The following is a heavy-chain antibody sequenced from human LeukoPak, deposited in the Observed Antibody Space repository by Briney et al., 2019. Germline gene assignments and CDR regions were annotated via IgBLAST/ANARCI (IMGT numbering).Heavy chain of an antibody. V-gene: IGHV3-9*01. D-gene: IGHD5-18*01. Sequence: AGGSLRLSCAASGFTFDDYAMHWVRQAPGKGLEWVSGISWNSGSIGYADSVKGRFTISRDNAKNSLYLQMNSLRAEDTALYYCAKGLGYSYGYPFDYWGQGTLVTVSS. J-gene: IGHJ4*02. CDR1: GFTFDDYA. CDR3: AKGLGYSYGYPFDY. CDR2: ISWNSGSI.